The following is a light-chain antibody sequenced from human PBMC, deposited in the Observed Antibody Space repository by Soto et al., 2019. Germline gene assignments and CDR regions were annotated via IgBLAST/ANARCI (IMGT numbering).Light chain of an antibody. CDR3: QQFGSSPGFT. CDR2: GTS. J-gene: IGKJ3*01. Sequence: EIVLTQSPGTLSLSPGERATLSCRASQNINSRYLAWYQQKPGQAPRLLIYGTSSRATGIPDRFSGSGSGTDFPLTISRLEPEDFAVYYFQQFGSSPGFTFGPGTKVDIK. V-gene: IGKV3-20*01. CDR1: QNINSRY.